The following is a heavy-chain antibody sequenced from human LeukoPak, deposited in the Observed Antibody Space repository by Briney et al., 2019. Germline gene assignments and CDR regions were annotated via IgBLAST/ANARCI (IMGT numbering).Heavy chain of an antibody. Sequence: GASVKVSCKVSGYTLTGYYMHWVRQAPGQGLEWMGWINPNSGGTNYAQKLQGRVTMTRDTSISTAYMELSNLRSDDTAVYYCARDWRPGYCSSTSCYIFDYWGQGTLVSVSS. CDR2: INPNSGGT. CDR1: GYTLTGYY. J-gene: IGHJ4*02. CDR3: ARDWRPGYCSSTSCYIFDY. V-gene: IGHV1-2*02. D-gene: IGHD2-2*02.